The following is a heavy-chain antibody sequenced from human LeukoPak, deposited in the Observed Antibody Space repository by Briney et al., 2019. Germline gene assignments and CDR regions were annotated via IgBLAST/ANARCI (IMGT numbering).Heavy chain of an antibody. Sequence: PSETLSLTCTVSGASFTSGGYYWSWVRQHPVKGLEWIGYIFYRGTTRYNPSLTSRITMSLDTSKNQFSLRLSSVTAADTAVYYCARDFCSGTFYNRPFYYWGQGTLVAVSS. J-gene: IGHJ4*02. CDR1: GASFTSGGYY. D-gene: IGHD3-10*02. V-gene: IGHV4-31*03. CDR3: ARDFCSGTFYNRPFYY. CDR2: IFYRGTT.